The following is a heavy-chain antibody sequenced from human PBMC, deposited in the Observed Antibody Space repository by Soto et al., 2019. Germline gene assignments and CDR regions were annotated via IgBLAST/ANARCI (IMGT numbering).Heavy chain of an antibody. J-gene: IGHJ4*02. CDR1: GGSISSGGYY. Sequence: KTSETLSLTCTVSGGSISSGGYYWSWIRQHPGKGLEWIGYIYYSGSTYYNPSLKSRVTISVDTSKNQFSLKLSSVTAADTAVYYCARHDPYPSSWYPPFDYWGQGTLVTVSS. CDR3: ARHDPYPSSWYPPFDY. V-gene: IGHV4-31*03. D-gene: IGHD6-13*01. CDR2: IYYSGST.